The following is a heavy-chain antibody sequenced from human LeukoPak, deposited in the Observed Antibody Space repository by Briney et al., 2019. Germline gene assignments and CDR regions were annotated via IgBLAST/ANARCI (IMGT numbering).Heavy chain of an antibody. V-gene: IGHV3-48*01. J-gene: IGHJ6*02. Sequence: PGGSLRLSCAASGFTFSSYNMDWVRQAPGKGLEWVSYISGSSSTIYYADSVKGRFTISRDSSKNTLYLQMNSLRVEDTAVYYCARFPGIANVFYYGMDVWGQGTTVTVSS. CDR3: ARFPGIANVFYYGMDV. CDR1: GFTFSSYN. D-gene: IGHD6-13*01. CDR2: ISGSSSTI.